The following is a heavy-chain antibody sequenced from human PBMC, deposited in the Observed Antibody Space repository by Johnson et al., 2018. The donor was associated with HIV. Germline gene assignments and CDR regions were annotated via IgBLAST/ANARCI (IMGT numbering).Heavy chain of an antibody. D-gene: IGHD2-2*01. J-gene: IGHJ3*02. CDR3: ARGIQPDAFDI. CDR2: IYSGGST. V-gene: IGHV3-53*01. Sequence: VQLVESGGGVVQPGGSLRLSSAASGFTVSSNYMSWVRQAPGKGLEWVSVIYSGGSTYYADSVKGRFTISRDNSKNTLYVQMNNLRAEDTAVYYCARGIQPDAFDIWGQGTMVTVSS. CDR1: GFTVSSNY.